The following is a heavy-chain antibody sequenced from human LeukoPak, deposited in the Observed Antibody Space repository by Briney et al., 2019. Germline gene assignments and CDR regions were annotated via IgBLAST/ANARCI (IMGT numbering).Heavy chain of an antibody. Sequence: HAGGSLRLSCAASGFTFSSYGMHWVRQAPGKGLEWVAVISYDGSNKYYADSVKGRFTISRDNSKNTLYLQMNSLRAEDTAVYYCAKGSGSSWLLNDAFDIWGQGTMVTVSS. J-gene: IGHJ3*02. D-gene: IGHD6-13*01. V-gene: IGHV3-30*18. CDR2: ISYDGSNK. CDR1: GFTFSSYG. CDR3: AKGSGSSWLLNDAFDI.